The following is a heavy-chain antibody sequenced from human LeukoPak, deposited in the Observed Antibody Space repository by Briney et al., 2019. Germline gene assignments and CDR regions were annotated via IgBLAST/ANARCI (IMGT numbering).Heavy chain of an antibody. V-gene: IGHV4-61*02. D-gene: IGHD3-10*01. CDR2: IYSSGRT. CDR1: GDSINSNNYY. CDR3: ARAVYGSGSYVDY. J-gene: IGHJ4*02. Sequence: SETLSLTCTVSGDSINSNNYYWSWIRQPAGKGLEWIGRIYSSGRTNYNPSLKSRVTILVDTSKNQFSLKLSSVTAADTAVYYCARAVYGSGSYVDYWGQGTLVTVSS.